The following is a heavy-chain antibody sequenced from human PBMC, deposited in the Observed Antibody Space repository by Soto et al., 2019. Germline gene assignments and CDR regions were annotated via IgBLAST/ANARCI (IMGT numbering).Heavy chain of an antibody. Sequence: GGSLRLSCAASGFTVSGNYMSWVRQAPGRGQEWVSVSDSGGGTYYADSVKGRFTISRDNSKNTLYLQMNSLRAEDTAVYYCAKDSPIGYDAFDIWGQGTMVTVSS. D-gene: IGHD2-15*01. V-gene: IGHV3-53*01. CDR2: SDSGGGT. CDR3: AKDSPIGYDAFDI. CDR1: GFTVSGNY. J-gene: IGHJ3*02.